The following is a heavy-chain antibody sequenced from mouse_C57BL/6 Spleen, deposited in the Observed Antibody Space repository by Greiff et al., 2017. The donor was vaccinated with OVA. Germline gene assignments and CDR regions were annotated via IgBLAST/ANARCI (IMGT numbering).Heavy chain of an antibody. V-gene: IGHV1-4*01. Sequence: QVQLQQSGAELARPGASVKMSCKASGYTFTSYTMHWVKQRPGQGLEWIGYINPSSGYTKYNQKFKDKATLTADKSSSTAYMQLSSLTSEDSAVYYCARDYDVDYAMDYWGQGTSVTVSS. CDR1: GYTFTSYT. CDR3: ARDYDVDYAMDY. D-gene: IGHD2-4*01. J-gene: IGHJ4*01. CDR2: INPSSGYT.